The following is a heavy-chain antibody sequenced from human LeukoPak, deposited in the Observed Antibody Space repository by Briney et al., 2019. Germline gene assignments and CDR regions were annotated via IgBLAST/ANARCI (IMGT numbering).Heavy chain of an antibody. D-gene: IGHD3-22*01. Sequence: GGSLRLSCAASGFTFSSYSMNWVRQAPGKGLEWVSYISSSSSTIYYADSVKGRFTISRDNAKNSLYLQMNSLRAEDTAVYYCAHPYYYDSSGPKVVDYWGQGTLVTVSS. J-gene: IGHJ4*02. V-gene: IGHV3-48*04. CDR3: AHPYYYDSSGPKVVDY. CDR1: GFTFSSYS. CDR2: ISSSSSTI.